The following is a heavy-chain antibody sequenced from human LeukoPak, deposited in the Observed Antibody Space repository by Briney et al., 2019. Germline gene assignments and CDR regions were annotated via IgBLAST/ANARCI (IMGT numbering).Heavy chain of an antibody. V-gene: IGHV3-21*01. J-gene: IGHJ3*02. CDR1: GFTFSSYS. CDR3: AKERAVTSWDAFDI. CDR2: ISSSRSYI. D-gene: IGHD4-17*01. Sequence: GGSLRLSCAASGFTFSSYSMNWVRQAPGKGLEWVSFISSSRSYIYYADSVKGRFTISRDNAKNSLYLQMNSLRAEDTAVYYCAKERAVTSWDAFDIWGQGTMVTVSS.